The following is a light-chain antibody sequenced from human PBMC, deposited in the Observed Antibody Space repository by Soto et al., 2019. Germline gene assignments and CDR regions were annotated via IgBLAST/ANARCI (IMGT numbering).Light chain of an antibody. Sequence: DIQMTQSQSSLSASVGDRVTITCRANLSITNYLHWYQQKSGRVPKLLIYAASNLQSGVPSRFSGRGSGTDFSLTISSLRLEDFATYFCQQTYTIPFTFGGGTKGDIK. J-gene: IGKJ4*01. CDR1: LSITNY. CDR3: QQTYTIPFT. V-gene: IGKV1-39*01. CDR2: AAS.